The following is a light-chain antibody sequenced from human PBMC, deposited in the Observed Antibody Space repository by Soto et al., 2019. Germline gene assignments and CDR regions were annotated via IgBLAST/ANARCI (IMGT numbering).Light chain of an antibody. CDR3: QSYDSSLSRNAM. V-gene: IGLV1-40*01. CDR1: SSNIGAGYD. Sequence: QSVLTQPPSVSGAPGQRVTISCTGSSSNIGAGYDVHWYQQLPGTAPKLLIYGNSNRPSGVPDRFSGSKSGTSASLAITGLQTEDEADYYCQSYDSSLSRNAMFGGGTQLTVL. CDR2: GNS. J-gene: IGLJ7*01.